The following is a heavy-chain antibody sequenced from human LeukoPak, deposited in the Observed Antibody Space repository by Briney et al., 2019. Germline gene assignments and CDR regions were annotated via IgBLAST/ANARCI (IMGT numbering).Heavy chain of an antibody. J-gene: IGHJ4*02. V-gene: IGHV3-23*01. D-gene: IGHD3-22*01. CDR3: AKSSSGYYEFDY. Sequence: GGSLRLSCAASGFTISSYAMSWVRQAPGKGLEWVSTIRGSGDIYYSDSLKGRFTISRDISQNTLYLQMNSLRAEDTALYYCAKSSSGYYEFDYWGQGTLVTVSS. CDR2: IRGSGDI. CDR1: GFTISSYA.